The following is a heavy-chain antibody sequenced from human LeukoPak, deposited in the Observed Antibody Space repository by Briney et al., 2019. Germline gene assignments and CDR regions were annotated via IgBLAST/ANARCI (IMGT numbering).Heavy chain of an antibody. CDR3: ARDSSSSRNKFDY. D-gene: IGHD6-6*01. CDR1: GFTFSSYS. J-gene: IGHJ4*02. V-gene: IGHV3-21*01. CDR2: ISSSSSYI. Sequence: GGSLRLSCAASGFTFSSYSMNWVRQAPGKGLEWVSSISSSSSYIYYADSVKGRFTISRDNAKNSLYLQMNSLSAEDTAVYYCARDSSSSRNKFDYWGQGTLVTVSS.